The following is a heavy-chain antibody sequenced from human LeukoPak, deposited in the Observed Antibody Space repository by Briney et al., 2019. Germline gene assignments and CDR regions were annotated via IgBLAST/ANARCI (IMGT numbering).Heavy chain of an antibody. CDR1: GYTFTGYY. Sequence: GASVKVSCKASGYTFTGYYMHWVRQAPGQGLEWMGWINPNSGGTNYAQKFQGRVTMTRDMSTSTVYMELSSLRSEDTAVYYCARVTSRYYSSSPGYWGQGTLVTVSS. V-gene: IGHV1-2*02. CDR3: ARVTSRYYSSSPGY. D-gene: IGHD6-13*01. J-gene: IGHJ4*02. CDR2: INPNSGGT.